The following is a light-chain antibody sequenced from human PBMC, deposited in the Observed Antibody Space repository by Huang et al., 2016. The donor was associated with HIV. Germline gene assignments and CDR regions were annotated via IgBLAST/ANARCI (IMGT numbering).Light chain of an antibody. CDR2: GAS. V-gene: IGKV3-15*01. J-gene: IGKJ5*01. Sequence: EIVMTQSPATLSVSPGERATLSCRARQSVTSLAWYQQKPGQTPRLLIYGASTRATGIPARFSGSGSGTDFTLTISSLQSEDFAVDYCQQYNNWPSITFGQGTRLEIK. CDR1: QSVTS. CDR3: QQYNNWPSIT.